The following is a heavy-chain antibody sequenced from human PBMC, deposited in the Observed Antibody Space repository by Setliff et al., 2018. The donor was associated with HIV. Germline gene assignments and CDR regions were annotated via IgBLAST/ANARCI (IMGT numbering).Heavy chain of an antibody. V-gene: IGHV1-69*06. CDR2: IITIFGTS. D-gene: IGHD3-3*01. J-gene: IGHJ6*03. CDR3: ARDPGEGGGGCLEWTIGYYYYMDV. CDR1: GGTFSSYA. Sequence: SVKVSCKASGGTFSSYAISWVRQAPGQGLEWMGRIITIFGTSNYAQKFQGRVTITADNSTSTAYMELSSLRSEDTAVYYCARDPGEGGGGCLEWTIGYYYYMDVWGKGTTVTVSS.